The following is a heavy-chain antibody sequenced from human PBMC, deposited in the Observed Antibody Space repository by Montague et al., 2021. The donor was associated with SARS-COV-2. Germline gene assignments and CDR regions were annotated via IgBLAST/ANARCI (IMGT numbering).Heavy chain of an antibody. D-gene: IGHD6-19*01. J-gene: IGHJ4*02. CDR1: GDSISIYY. CDR3: ARGGRGAWYNHYFDY. Sequence: SETLSLTCTVSGDSISIYYWSWIRQPPGKGLEWIWYVYYSWSTNYNPSLKSRVTISVATTKNQFSLKLMSVTAADTAVYYCARGGRGAWYNHYFDYWGQGALVTVSS. CDR2: VYYSWST. V-gene: IGHV4-59*13.